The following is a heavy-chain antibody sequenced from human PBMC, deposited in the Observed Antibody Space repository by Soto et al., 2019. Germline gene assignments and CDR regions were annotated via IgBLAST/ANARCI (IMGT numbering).Heavy chain of an antibody. V-gene: IGHV4-34*02. D-gene: IGHD3-16*01. CDR2: INDSGSP. Sequence: QVQLQQWGAGLLKPSETLSLTCAVNGGSFSGYYWACIRQALGKGLECIGEINDSGSPNYTPSLKRRVTISLDASKNQFFLRLSLLTAGDSAVYYCARGRGDFQSWGQGNQVTVSS. CDR3: ARGRGDFQS. CDR1: GGSFSGYY. J-gene: IGHJ4*02.